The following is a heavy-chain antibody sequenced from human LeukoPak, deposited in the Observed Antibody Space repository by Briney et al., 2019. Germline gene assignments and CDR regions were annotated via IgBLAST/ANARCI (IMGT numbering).Heavy chain of an antibody. V-gene: IGHV3-21*01. CDR1: GFTFSGYS. D-gene: IGHD6-13*01. Sequence: GGSLRLSCAASGFTFSGYSMNWVRQAPGKGLEWVSSISSSSSYIYYADSVKGRFTISRDNAKNSLYLQMNSLRAEDTAVYYCARSGTAAGTGFDYWGQGTLVTVSS. J-gene: IGHJ4*02. CDR3: ARSGTAAGTGFDY. CDR2: ISSSSSYI.